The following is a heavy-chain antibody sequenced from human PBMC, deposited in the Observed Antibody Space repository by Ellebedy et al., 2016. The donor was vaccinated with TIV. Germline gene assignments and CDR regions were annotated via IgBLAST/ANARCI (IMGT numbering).Heavy chain of an antibody. CDR3: AREVLGGQGDMDV. D-gene: IGHD3-10*01. CDR2: IWSDGSEE. Sequence: PGGSLRLSCAPSGFIFSHYHMHWVRQAPGKGLEWVALIWSDGSEEYYAASVKGRFTISRDNSKNTLYLQMNSLTAKDTAVYSCAREVLGGQGDMDVWGQGTTVTVSS. CDR1: GFIFSHYH. V-gene: IGHV3-33*01. J-gene: IGHJ6*02.